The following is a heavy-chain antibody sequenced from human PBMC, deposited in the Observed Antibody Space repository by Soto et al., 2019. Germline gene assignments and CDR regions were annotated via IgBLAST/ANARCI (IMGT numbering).Heavy chain of an antibody. D-gene: IGHD3-9*01. CDR3: AKDRSCYDILTGYAGIDY. J-gene: IGHJ4*02. CDR2: ISYDGSNK. V-gene: IGHV3-30*18. CDR1: GFTFSSYG. Sequence: GGSLRLSCAASGFTFSSYGMHWVRQAPGKGLEWVAVISYDGSNKYYADSVKGRFTISRDNSKNTLHLQMNSLRAEDTAVYYCAKDRSCYDILTGYAGIDYWGQGTLVTVSS.